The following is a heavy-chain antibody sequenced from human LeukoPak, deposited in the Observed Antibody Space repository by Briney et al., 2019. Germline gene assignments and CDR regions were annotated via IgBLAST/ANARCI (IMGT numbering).Heavy chain of an antibody. Sequence: PGGSLRLSCAASGFTFNDYYMSWIRQAPGKGVERLSYINIGGTNTHYADSEKGRFTISRDNAKKSLYLEMNNLRAEDTAVYYCATDGAGFDTWGQGVLVTVSS. J-gene: IGHJ5*02. CDR3: ATDGAGFDT. CDR2: INIGGTNT. V-gene: IGHV3-11*01. CDR1: GFTFNDYY.